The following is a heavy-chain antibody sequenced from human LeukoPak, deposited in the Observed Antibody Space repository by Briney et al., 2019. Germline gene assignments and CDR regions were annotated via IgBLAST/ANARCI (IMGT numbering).Heavy chain of an antibody. D-gene: IGHD6-13*01. CDR2: ISGSGDNT. V-gene: IGHV3-23*01. Sequence: PGGSLRLSCAPSGLTFINAWMSWVRQPPGKGLEWVSGISGSGDNTYYADSVKGRFTISRDNSKKTLYLHLNSLRVEDAAVYYCAKDGYSSIPGFHFEYWGQGTPVTVSS. CDR3: AKDGYSSIPGFHFEY. J-gene: IGHJ4*02. CDR1: GLTFINAW.